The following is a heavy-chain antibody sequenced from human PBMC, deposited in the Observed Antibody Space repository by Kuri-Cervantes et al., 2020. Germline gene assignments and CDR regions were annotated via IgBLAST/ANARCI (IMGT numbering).Heavy chain of an antibody. V-gene: IGHV1-46*01. J-gene: IGHJ3*02. Sequence: ASVKVSCKASGYTFTSYYMHWVRQAPGQGLEWMGIINPSGGSTSYAQKFQGRVTMTRDTSTSTAYMELGSLRSEDTAVYYCASRGKDAFDIWGQGTMVTVSS. D-gene: IGHD3-16*01. CDR3: ASRGKDAFDI. CDR2: INPSGGST. CDR1: GYTFTSYY.